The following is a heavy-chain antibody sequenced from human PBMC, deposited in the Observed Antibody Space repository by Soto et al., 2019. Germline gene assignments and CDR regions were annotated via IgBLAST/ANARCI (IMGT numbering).Heavy chain of an antibody. CDR1: GFTFSIYT. J-gene: IGHJ4*01. V-gene: IGHV3-48*01. Sequence: PGGSLRLSCAASGFTFSIYTMIWVRQTPGKGLEWLSHITGRNTAIYYADSVKGRFTISRDNAKGSLYLQMNNLRPEDTAVYYWARVWTNYSGADYWGHGTLVNVSS. CDR2: ITGRNTAI. D-gene: IGHD2-21*01. CDR3: ARVWTNYSGADY.